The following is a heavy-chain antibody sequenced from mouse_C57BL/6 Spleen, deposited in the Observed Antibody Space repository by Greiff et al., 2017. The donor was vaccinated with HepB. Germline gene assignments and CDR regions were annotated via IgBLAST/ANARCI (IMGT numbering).Heavy chain of an antibody. V-gene: IGHV5-16*01. J-gene: IGHJ2*01. CDR1: GFTLSDYY. Sequence: DVQLVESEGGLVQPGSTMKLSCTASGFTLSDYYMAWVRQVPEKGLEWVANINYDGSSTYYLDSLKSRFIISRDNAKNILYLQMSSLKSEDTATYYCARDNDYFDYWGQGTTLTVSS. CDR3: ARDNDYFDY. CDR2: INYDGSST.